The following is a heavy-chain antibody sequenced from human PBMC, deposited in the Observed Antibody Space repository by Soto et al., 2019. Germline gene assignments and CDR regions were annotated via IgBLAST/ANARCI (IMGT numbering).Heavy chain of an antibody. Sequence: TLSLTCTVSDGSISSGGYYCSWIRQHPGKGLEWIGYIYYSGSTYYNPSLKSRVTISVDTSKNQFSLRLSSVTAADTAVYYCARVSRVVVPAGAIDYWGQGTLVTVSS. CDR1: DGSISSGGYY. D-gene: IGHD2-2*01. J-gene: IGHJ4*02. CDR2: IYYSGST. V-gene: IGHV4-31*03. CDR3: ARVSRVVVPAGAIDY.